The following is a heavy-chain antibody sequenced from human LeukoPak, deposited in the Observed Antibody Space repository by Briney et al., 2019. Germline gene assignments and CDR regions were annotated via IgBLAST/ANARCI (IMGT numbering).Heavy chain of an antibody. Sequence: GGSLRLSCAVSGFTFSSYWMHWVRQAPGKGLVLVSRVNSDGSTTSYADSVEGRFTISRDNAKNTLHLQMNRLRAEDTAVYFCARGYGDYGPSLLFDYWGQGTLVTVSS. CDR1: GFTFSSYW. D-gene: IGHD4-17*01. CDR3: ARGYGDYGPSLLFDY. J-gene: IGHJ4*02. V-gene: IGHV3-74*01. CDR2: VNSDGSTT.